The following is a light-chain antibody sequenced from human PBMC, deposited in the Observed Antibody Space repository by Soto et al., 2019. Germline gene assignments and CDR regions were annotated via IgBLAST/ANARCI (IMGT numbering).Light chain of an antibody. V-gene: IGKV1-5*03. CDR1: QSINIW. J-gene: IGKJ4*01. CDR2: KAS. Sequence: DIQMTQSPSTLSASVGDRVTITCRASQSINIWLAWYQQKPGRAPKLLIYKASTLESGVPSRFSGSGSGTEFTLTINSLQPEDFATYYCQQTDSYPSTFGGGTKVDIK. CDR3: QQTDSYPST.